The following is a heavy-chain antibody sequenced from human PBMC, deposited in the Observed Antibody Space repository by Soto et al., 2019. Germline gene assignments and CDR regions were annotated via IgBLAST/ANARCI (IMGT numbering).Heavy chain of an antibody. J-gene: IGHJ6*02. CDR2: VYSTGGT. CDR1: SGPTSSHN. V-gene: IGHV4-59*08. Sequence: QVQLQQSGPGLVKPSETLSLTCSVSSGPTSSHNWGWIRQSPGRGLAWIGCVYSTGGTSYNPSLNSRITISADSSTNHTSLPLTSVTAADTAVYYCVRQGIGNLHGLVDVWGQGTTVRVSS. CDR3: VRQGIGNLHGLVDV. D-gene: IGHD1-1*01.